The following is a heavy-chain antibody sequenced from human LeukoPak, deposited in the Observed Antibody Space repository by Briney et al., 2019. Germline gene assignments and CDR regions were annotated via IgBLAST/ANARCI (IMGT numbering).Heavy chain of an antibody. CDR2: IYYSGST. J-gene: IGHJ4*02. V-gene: IGHV4-59*01. CDR3: ARVRSNDYMFDY. D-gene: IGHD4/OR15-4a*01. Sequence: SETLSLTCTVSGGSLSSYYWSWIRQPPGEGLEWIGYIYYSGSTNYNPSLKSRVTISVDTSKNQFSLKLSSVTAADTAVYYCARVRSNDYMFDYWGQGTLVTVSS. CDR1: GGSLSSYY.